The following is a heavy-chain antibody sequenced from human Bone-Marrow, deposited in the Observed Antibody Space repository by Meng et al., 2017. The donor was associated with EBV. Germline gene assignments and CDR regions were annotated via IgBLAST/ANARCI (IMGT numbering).Heavy chain of an antibody. CDR1: GDSCTSVS. J-gene: IGHJ4*02. V-gene: IGHV1-18*01. Sequence: VQSGAEGKEPGPSVEVSCIASGDSCTSVSSNWMRQAPEQGREWMGWISAYNGNANYAQKLQGRVTMTTDTSTSKAYMELRSLRSDDTAVYYCARDPATNYYDSSGYFYWGQGTLVTVSS. D-gene: IGHD3-22*01. CDR3: ARDPATNYYDSSGYFY. CDR2: ISAYNGNA.